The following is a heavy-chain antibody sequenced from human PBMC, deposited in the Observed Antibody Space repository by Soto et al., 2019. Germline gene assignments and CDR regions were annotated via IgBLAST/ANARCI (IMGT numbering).Heavy chain of an antibody. V-gene: IGHV3-30*18. J-gene: IGHJ6*02. D-gene: IGHD3-3*01. CDR2: ISYDGSNK. Sequence: PGGSLRLSCAASGFTFSSYGMHWVRQAPGKGLEWVAVISYDGSNKYYADSVKGRFTISRDNSKNTLYLQMNSLRAEDTAVYYCAKDTIGGMDVWGQGTTVTVSS. CDR3: AKDTIGGMDV. CDR1: GFTFSSYG.